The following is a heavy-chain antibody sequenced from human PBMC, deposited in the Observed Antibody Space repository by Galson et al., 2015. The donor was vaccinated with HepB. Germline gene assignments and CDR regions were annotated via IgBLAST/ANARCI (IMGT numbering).Heavy chain of an antibody. D-gene: IGHD3-22*01. J-gene: IGHJ4*02. CDR2: INAGNGNT. CDR1: GYTFTSYA. CDR3: ARIFPYYYDSSGYPSNAIDY. Sequence: SVKVSCKASGYTFTSYAMHWVRQAPGQRLEWMGWINAGNGNTKYSQKFQGRVTITRDTSASTAYMELSSLRSEDTAVYYCARIFPYYYDSSGYPSNAIDYWGQGTLVTVSS. V-gene: IGHV1-3*01.